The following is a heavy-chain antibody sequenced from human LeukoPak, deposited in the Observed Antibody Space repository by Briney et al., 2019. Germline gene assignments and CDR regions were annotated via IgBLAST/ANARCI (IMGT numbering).Heavy chain of an antibody. CDR3: ATPRSGYSQFDY. D-gene: IGHD3-3*01. J-gene: IGHJ4*02. CDR2: IYYSGST. Sequence: SETLSLTCTVSGGSSGSSSYYWGWIRQPPGKGLEWIGTIYYSGSTYYNPSLKSRLTISVDTSKNQFSLKLSSVAAADTAVYYCATPRSGYSQFDYWGQGTLVTVSS. V-gene: IGHV4-39*01. CDR1: GGSSGSSSYY.